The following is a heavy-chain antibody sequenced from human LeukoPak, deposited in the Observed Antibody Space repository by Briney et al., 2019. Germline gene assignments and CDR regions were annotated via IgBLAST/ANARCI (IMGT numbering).Heavy chain of an antibody. J-gene: IGHJ4*02. Sequence: GGSLRLSCAASGFTFDDYGMTWVRQGPGKGLEWVSGINWNGVSTGYADSVKGRFTISRDNAKNSLYLQMNSLRAEDTAVYYCARGYYDSSGYYYNWGQGTLVTVSS. CDR1: GFTFDDYG. V-gene: IGHV3-20*04. D-gene: IGHD3-22*01. CDR2: INWNGVST. CDR3: ARGYYDSSGYYYN.